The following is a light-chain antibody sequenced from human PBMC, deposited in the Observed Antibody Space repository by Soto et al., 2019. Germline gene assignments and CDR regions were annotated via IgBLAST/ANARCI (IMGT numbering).Light chain of an antibody. J-gene: IGLJ1*01. V-gene: IGLV2-14*01. CDR2: EGT. CDR3: SSYTSSSTDV. Sequence: QSVLTQPASVSGSPGQSITISCTATSSDVGAFNYVSWYQQHPGKAPTNLIIYEGTSLPSGVSNRFSGSKSGNTASLTISGLQAEDEADYYCSSYTSSSTDVFGTGPQVTV. CDR1: SSDVGAFNY.